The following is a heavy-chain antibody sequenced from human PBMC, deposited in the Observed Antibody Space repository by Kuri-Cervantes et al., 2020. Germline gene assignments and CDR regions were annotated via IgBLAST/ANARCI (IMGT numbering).Heavy chain of an antibody. CDR2: ISTYNGNT. CDR3: ARDWASSGSYYYYYYGMDV. V-gene: IGHV1-18*01. CDR1: GYTFTSYG. Sequence: ASVKVSCKASGYTFTSYGISWVRQAPGQGLEWMGWISTYNGNTNYAQKLQGRVTMTTDTSTSTAYMELSRLRSDDTAVYYCARDWASSGSYYYYYYGMDVWGQGTTVTVSS. D-gene: IGHD1-26*01. J-gene: IGHJ6*02.